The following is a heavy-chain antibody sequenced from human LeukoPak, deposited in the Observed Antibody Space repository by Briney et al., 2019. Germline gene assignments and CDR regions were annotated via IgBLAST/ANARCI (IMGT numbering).Heavy chain of an antibody. D-gene: IGHD6-13*01. CDR1: GFTFDDYA. V-gene: IGHV3-9*01. CDR2: ISWNSGSI. J-gene: IGHJ4*02. Sequence: GGSLRLSCAASGFTFDDYAMHWVRQAPGKGLEWVSGISWNSGSIGYADSVKGRFTISRDNAKNSLYLQMNSLRAEDTALYYCARSDSSSWYVVRFAYWGQGTLVTVSS. CDR3: ARSDSSSWYVVRFAY.